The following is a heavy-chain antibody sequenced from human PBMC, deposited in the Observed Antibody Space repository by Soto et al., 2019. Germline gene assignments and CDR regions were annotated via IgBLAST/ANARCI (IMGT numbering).Heavy chain of an antibody. CDR3: PRPHIVLMVYPIPLDY. Sequence: GGSLRLSCAASGLTFSSYAMHWVRQAPGKGREWVAVISYDGRNKYYAASVNGRFTISRDNSKNTLYLQMNTLRAEDTAVYYCPRPHIVLMVYPIPLDYWGQGTLVTVSS. D-gene: IGHD2-8*01. V-gene: IGHV3-30*04. J-gene: IGHJ4*02. CDR2: ISYDGRNK. CDR1: GLTFSSYA.